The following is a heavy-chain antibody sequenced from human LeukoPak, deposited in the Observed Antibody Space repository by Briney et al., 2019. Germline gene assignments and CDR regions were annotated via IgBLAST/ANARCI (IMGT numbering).Heavy chain of an antibody. D-gene: IGHD6-19*01. CDR1: GFPFNIYD. V-gene: IGHV3-30*18. Sequence: GGSLRLSCAASGFPFNIYDMHWARHAPGKGLEWVAVISYDGSNKYYADSVKGRFTISRDNSKNTLDMQMNSLRAEDTAVYYCAKDHSSGWYYFDYWGQGTLVTVSS. J-gene: IGHJ4*02. CDR2: ISYDGSNK. CDR3: AKDHSSGWYYFDY.